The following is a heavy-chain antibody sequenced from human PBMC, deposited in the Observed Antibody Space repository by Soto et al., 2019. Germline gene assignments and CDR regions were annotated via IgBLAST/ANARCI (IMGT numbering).Heavy chain of an antibody. CDR1: GYTFTSYG. J-gene: IGHJ3*02. Sequence: ASVKVSCKASGYTFTSYGISWVRQAPGQGLEWMGWISAYNGNTNYAQKLQGRVTMTTDTSTSTAYMELRSLRSGDTAVYYCAREENDILTGYRAFDIWGQGTMVTVSS. CDR2: ISAYNGNT. D-gene: IGHD3-9*01. V-gene: IGHV1-18*01. CDR3: AREENDILTGYRAFDI.